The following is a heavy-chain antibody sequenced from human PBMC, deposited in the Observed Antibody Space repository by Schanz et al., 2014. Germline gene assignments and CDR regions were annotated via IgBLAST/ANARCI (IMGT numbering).Heavy chain of an antibody. J-gene: IGHJ3*01. CDR1: GFSVSTNY. Sequence: EVQLVESGGGMIQPGGSLRLSCAVSGFSVSTNYMSWARQAPGKGLEWISSLYINAGSTRYADSVKGRFTISRDNSKNTLYLQMNSLRAEDTALYFCARDEGRDGYNLAFDVWGQGTLVIVSS. CDR2: LYINAGST. D-gene: IGHD5-12*01. V-gene: IGHV3-53*01. CDR3: ARDEGRDGYNLAFDV.